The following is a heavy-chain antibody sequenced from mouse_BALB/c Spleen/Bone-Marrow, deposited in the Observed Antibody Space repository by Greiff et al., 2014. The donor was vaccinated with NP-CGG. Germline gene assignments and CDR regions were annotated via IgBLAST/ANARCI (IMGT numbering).Heavy chain of an antibody. V-gene: IGHV1S34*01. D-gene: IGHD2-14*01. CDR3: ARRDYRYDGFAY. J-gene: IGHJ3*01. Sequence: LVKTGASVKISCKASGHSFTGYYMHWVKQSYGKSLEWIGYISCYNGATSYNQKFKGKASFTVDTSSSTAYMQFNSLTSEDSAVYFCARRDYRYDGFAYWGQGTLVTVSA. CDR1: GHSFTGYY. CDR2: ISCYNGAT.